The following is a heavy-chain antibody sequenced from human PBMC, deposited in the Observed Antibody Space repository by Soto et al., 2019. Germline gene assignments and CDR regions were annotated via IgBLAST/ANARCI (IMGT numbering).Heavy chain of an antibody. D-gene: IGHD4-17*01. CDR1: GGSISSSNYY. V-gene: IGHV4-30-4*01. Sequence: ASETLSLTCTVSGGSISSSNYYWSWIRQPPGKGLEWIGYIYYSGSTYYNPSLKSRVTISVDTSKNQFSLKLSSVTAADTAVYYRASVGRPTVVTLDYWGQGTLVTVSS. CDR2: IYYSGST. CDR3: ASVGRPTVVTLDY. J-gene: IGHJ4*02.